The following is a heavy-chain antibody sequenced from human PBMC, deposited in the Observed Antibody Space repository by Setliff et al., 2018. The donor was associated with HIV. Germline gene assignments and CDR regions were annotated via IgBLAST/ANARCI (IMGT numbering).Heavy chain of an antibody. CDR1: GYRFTNYG. D-gene: IGHD2-21*02. V-gene: IGHV1-18*01. CDR2: ISPRSGDT. CDR3: ARGDGMGPVVVTAMFDY. J-gene: IGHJ4*02. Sequence: ASVKVSCKASGYRFTNYGLSWVRQAPGQGLEWMGWISPRSGDTKYAQKLQGRITMTTDTSTGTSYMELKSLRSDDTAVYYCARGDGMGPVVVTAMFDYWGQGTLVTVTS.